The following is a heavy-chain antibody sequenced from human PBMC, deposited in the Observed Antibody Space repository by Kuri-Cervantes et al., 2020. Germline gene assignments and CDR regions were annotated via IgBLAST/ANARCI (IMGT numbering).Heavy chain of an antibody. D-gene: IGHD2-15*01. V-gene: IGHV1-8*02. CDR2: MNPNSGNT. J-gene: IGHJ4*02. Sequence: ASVKVSCKASGYTFTSYDINWVRQATGQGLEWMGWMNPNSGNTGYAQKFQGRVTMTRNTSMSTAYMELSSLRSEDTAVYYCARVRGRYCSGGSCPFDYWGQGTLVTVSS. CDR3: ARVRGRYCSGGSCPFDY. CDR1: GYTFTSYD.